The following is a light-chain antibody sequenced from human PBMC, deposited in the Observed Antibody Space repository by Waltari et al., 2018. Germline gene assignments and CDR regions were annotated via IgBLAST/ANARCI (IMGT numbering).Light chain of an antibody. Sequence: QSALTKPRPVSGSPGQSVTISCIGTSSDVGGYNYVSWYQQHPGKAPKLMIYDVSKRTSGVPGRFSGYQSGNTASLTISGLQAVDEDDYYCCSYAGNLYVFGTGTKVTVL. V-gene: IGLV2-11*01. CDR3: CSYAGNLYV. CDR2: DVS. CDR1: SSDVGGYNY. J-gene: IGLJ1*01.